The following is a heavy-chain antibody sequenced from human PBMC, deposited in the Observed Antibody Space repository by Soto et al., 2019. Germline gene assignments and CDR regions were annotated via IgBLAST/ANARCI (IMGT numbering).Heavy chain of an antibody. CDR1: GFTFSTYA. D-gene: IGHD2-2*01. CDR3: ARHSVGYQLLYNWFDP. J-gene: IGHJ5*02. Sequence: EVQLLESAGGLVQPGKSLRLSCATSGFTFSTYAMSWVRQAPGKGLEWVSTISGSGGTTYYADSVKGRFTISRDNSKNTLYLQMNSLNAEDTAIFYCARHSVGYQLLYNWFDPWGQGTLVTVSS. V-gene: IGHV3-23*01. CDR2: ISGSGGTT.